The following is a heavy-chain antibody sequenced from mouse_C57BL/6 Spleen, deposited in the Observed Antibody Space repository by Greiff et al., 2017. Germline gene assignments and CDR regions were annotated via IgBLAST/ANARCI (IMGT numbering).Heavy chain of an antibody. CDR3: ASHDDEVAD. Sequence: QVQLQQPGAELVRPGTSLKLSCKASGYTFTSYWMHWVKQRPGQGLEWIGVIDPSDSYTNYNQKFKGKATLTVDTSSSTAYMQLSSLTSEDSAVDYCASHDDEVADWGQGTLVTVSA. D-gene: IGHD2-12*01. CDR1: GYTFTSYW. CDR2: IDPSDSYT. V-gene: IGHV1-59*01. J-gene: IGHJ3*01.